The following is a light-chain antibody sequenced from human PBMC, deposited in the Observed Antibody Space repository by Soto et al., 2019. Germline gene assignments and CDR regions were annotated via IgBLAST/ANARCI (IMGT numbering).Light chain of an antibody. CDR1: QDIRNF. CDR3: QKYSSVPV. V-gene: IGKV1-27*01. CDR2: AAS. Sequence: DIQMTQSPTSLSASVGDRVTITCRASQDIRNFVAWYQQKPGKAPTLLIYAASTVKSGVPSRFSGSGAGTDFTLTINSLQPEDVATYSCQKYSSVPVFGPGTKVEIK. J-gene: IGKJ3*01.